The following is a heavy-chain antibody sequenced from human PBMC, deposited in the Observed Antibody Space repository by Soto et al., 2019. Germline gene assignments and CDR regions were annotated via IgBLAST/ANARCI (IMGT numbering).Heavy chain of an antibody. Sequence: SETLSLTCAASGVTISTSNLWSWVRQPPGTGLEWIGEMFHSGSTSYNPSLMSRVTISIDKSKNQFSLKRSSVTVADTAVYYCSRSNGDSLYFDSGGKGTLVTVSS. V-gene: IGHV4-4*02. CDR2: MFHSGST. CDR3: SRSNGDSLYFDS. CDR1: GVTISTSNL. D-gene: IGHD4-17*01. J-gene: IGHJ4*02.